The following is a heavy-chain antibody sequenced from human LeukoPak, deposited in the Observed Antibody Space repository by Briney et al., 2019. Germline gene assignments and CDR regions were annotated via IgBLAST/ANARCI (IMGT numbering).Heavy chain of an antibody. Sequence: GGSLRLSCAASGFSFNSHGMHWVRHAPDMGLEWVAVISDDGSKGYYADSVKGRFTISRENSKNVLYLQMSSLRAEDTAVYYCAKDYNRGLPDYWGQGTLVIVSS. J-gene: IGHJ4*02. CDR1: GFSFNSHG. D-gene: IGHD2-21*01. V-gene: IGHV3-30*18. CDR3: AKDYNRGLPDY. CDR2: ISDDGSKG.